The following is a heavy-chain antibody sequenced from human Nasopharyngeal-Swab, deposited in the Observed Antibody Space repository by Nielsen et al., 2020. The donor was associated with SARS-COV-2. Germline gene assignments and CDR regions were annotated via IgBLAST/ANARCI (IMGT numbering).Heavy chain of an antibody. CDR3: ASAAGSWNYYYYYGMDV. V-gene: IGHV1-69*10. D-gene: IGHD6-13*01. J-gene: IGHJ6*02. CDR2: IITILGIA. Sequence: SVKVSCKASGGSFSSYAIIWVRQDPREGREWMGGIITILGIANYAQKFQGRVTITADKSTSTAYMELSSLRSEDTAVYYCASAAGSWNYYYYYGMDVWGQGTTVTVSS. CDR1: GGSFSSYA.